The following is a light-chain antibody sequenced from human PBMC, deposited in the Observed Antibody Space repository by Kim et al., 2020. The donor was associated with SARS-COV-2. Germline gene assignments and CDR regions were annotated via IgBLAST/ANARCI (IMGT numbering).Light chain of an antibody. CDR2: DDN. V-gene: IGLV6-57*04. J-gene: IGLJ3*02. CDR1: SGSIASSY. Sequence: NFMLTQPHSVSESPGKTVTISCTRSSGSIASSYVHRYQQRPGSAPSTVIYDDNERPSGVPDRFSGSIDSSSNTASLTISGLRTEDEADYYCQSYDSSKDCVFGGGTQLTVL. CDR3: QSYDSSKDCV.